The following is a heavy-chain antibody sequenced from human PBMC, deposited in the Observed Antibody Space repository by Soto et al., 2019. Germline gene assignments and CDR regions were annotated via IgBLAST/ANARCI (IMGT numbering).Heavy chain of an antibody. Sequence: SVKVSCKASGYTSTSYAMHWVRQAPGQRLEWMGWINAGNGNTKYSQKFQGRVTITRDTSASTAYMELSSLRSEDTAVYYCARTYSNYLYYYYSYGMDVWGQGTTVTVSS. V-gene: IGHV1-3*01. CDR3: ARTYSNYLYYYYSYGMDV. D-gene: IGHD4-4*01. CDR2: INAGNGNT. J-gene: IGHJ6*02. CDR1: GYTSTSYA.